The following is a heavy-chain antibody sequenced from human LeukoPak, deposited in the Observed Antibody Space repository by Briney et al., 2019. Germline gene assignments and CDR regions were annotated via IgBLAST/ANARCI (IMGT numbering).Heavy chain of an antibody. Sequence: SETLSLTCAVYGGSFSAYYWSWIRQPAGKGLEWIGEIYHSGSTNYNPSLRSRVTISVDKSKNQFSLKLSSVTAADTAVYYCAGRIRSQYYFDYWGQGTLVTVSS. D-gene: IGHD2/OR15-2a*01. CDR1: GGSFSAYY. J-gene: IGHJ4*02. CDR3: AGRIRSQYYFDY. CDR2: IYHSGST. V-gene: IGHV4-34*01.